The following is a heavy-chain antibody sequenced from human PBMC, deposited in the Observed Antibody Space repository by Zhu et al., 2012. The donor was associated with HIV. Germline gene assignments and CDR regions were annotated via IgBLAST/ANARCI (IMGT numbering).Heavy chain of an antibody. CDR1: GASISSGGYS. Sequence: QVQLQESGSGLVKPSQTLSLTCAVSGASISSGGYSWSWIRQPPGKGLEWIGYIYHSGTTYYYPSLKGRVTISVDRSKDQFSLKLNSVTAADTAVYYCASSGGHYYDSSGYYMYPGWFDPWGQGTLVTVSS. CDR2: IYHSGTT. D-gene: IGHD3-22*01. CDR3: ASSGGHYYDSSGYYMYPGWFDP. J-gene: IGHJ5*02. V-gene: IGHV4-30-2*01.